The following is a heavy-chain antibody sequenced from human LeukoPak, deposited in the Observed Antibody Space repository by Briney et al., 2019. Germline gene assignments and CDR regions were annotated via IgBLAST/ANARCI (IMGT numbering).Heavy chain of an antibody. CDR1: GGSISTYY. J-gene: IGHJ2*01. V-gene: IGHV4-4*07. D-gene: IGHD4-17*01. CDR3: AREDGDYVNWYFDL. CDR2: IYTSGST. Sequence: SETLSLTCTVSGGSISTYYWSWIRQPAGKGLEWVGRIYTSGSTNYNPSLKSRVTMSVDMSNNHLSLKLSSVTAADTAVYYCAREDGDYVNWYFDLWGRGTLVTVSS.